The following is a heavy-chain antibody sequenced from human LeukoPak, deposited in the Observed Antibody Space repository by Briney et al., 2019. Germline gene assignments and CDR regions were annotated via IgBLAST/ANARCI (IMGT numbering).Heavy chain of an antibody. D-gene: IGHD3-9*01. Sequence: ASVKVSRKASGYTFTGYYMHWVRQAPGQGLEWMGWINPNSGGTNYAQKFQGRVTMTRDTSISTAYMELSRLRSDDTAVYYCARDRSNTDRYFDWLLRGLDYWGQGTLVTVSS. J-gene: IGHJ4*02. CDR2: INPNSGGT. V-gene: IGHV1-2*02. CDR1: GYTFTGYY. CDR3: ARDRSNTDRYFDWLLRGLDY.